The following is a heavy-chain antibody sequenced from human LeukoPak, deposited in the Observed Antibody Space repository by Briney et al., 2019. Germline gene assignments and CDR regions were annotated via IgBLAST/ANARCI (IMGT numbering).Heavy chain of an antibody. V-gene: IGHV3-30*04. D-gene: IGHD3-3*01. CDR2: ISYDGGNK. CDR3: ARERERFLNF. CDR1: GFTFSSYA. Sequence: PGGSLRPSCAASGFTFSSYAMHWVRQAPGKGLEWVAFISYDGGNKYYADSVKGRFTISRDNSKNTLYLQMNSLRAEDTAVYSCARERERFLNFWGQGTLVTVSS. J-gene: IGHJ4*02.